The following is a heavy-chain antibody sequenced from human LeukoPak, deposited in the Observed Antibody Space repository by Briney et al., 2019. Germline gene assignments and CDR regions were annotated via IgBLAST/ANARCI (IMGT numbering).Heavy chain of an antibody. D-gene: IGHD3-10*01. V-gene: IGHV3-21*01. CDR1: GFTFSSYS. CDR3: AKVTDLLWFGESQHDY. J-gene: IGHJ4*02. CDR2: ISSSNSYI. Sequence: GGSLRLSCAASGFTFSSYSMNWVRQAPGKGLEWVSSISSSNSYIYYADSVKGRFTISRDNAKNSLYLQMNSLRAEDTAVYYCAKVTDLLWFGESQHDYWGQGTLVTVSS.